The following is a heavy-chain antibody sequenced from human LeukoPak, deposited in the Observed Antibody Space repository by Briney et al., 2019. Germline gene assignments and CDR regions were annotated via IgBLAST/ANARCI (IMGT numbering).Heavy chain of an antibody. J-gene: IGHJ4*02. D-gene: IGHD2-2*01. CDR1: GFTFSSYA. CDR2: IKEDGSLK. Sequence: GGSLRLSCAASGFTFSSYAMSWVRQAPGKGLEWVAIIKEDGSLKFYVDSVKGRFTTSRDNAKNSLYLQMNSLRAEDTAVYYCARGFSSRTDYFDYWGQGTLVTVSS. CDR3: ARGFSSRTDYFDY. V-gene: IGHV3-7*01.